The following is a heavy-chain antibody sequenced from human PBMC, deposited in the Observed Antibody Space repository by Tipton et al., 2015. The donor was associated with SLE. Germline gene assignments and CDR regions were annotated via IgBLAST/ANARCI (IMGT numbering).Heavy chain of an antibody. D-gene: IGHD5-12*01. CDR1: GYSFTSYW. J-gene: IGHJ3*02. Sequence: QLVQSGAEVKKPGESLRISCKGSGYSFTSYWISWVRQMPGKGLEWMGRIDPSDSYTNYSPSFQGHVTISADKSISTAYLQWSSLKASDTAMYYCARSRHGGYPYDAFDIWGQGTMVTVSS. CDR2: IDPSDSYT. V-gene: IGHV5-10-1*01. CDR3: ARSRHGGYPYDAFDI.